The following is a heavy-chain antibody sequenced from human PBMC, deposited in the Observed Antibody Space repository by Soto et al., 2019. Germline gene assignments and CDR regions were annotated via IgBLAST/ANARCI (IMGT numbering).Heavy chain of an antibody. V-gene: IGHV1-69*12. Sequence: QVQLVQSGAEVKKPGSSVKVSCKASGGTFSSYAISWVRQAPGQGLEWMGGIIPIFGTANYAQKVQGRVTITADESTITAYMELSSLRSEDTAVYYCSSSVAKYYDYGMDVWGQGTTVTVSS. D-gene: IGHD5-12*01. J-gene: IGHJ6*02. CDR1: GGTFSSYA. CDR3: SSSVAKYYDYGMDV. CDR2: IIPIFGTA.